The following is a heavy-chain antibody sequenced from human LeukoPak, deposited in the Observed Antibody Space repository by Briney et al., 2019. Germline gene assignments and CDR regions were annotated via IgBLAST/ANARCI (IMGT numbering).Heavy chain of an antibody. CDR3: AKGTRWFDP. CDR2: IRRSGGST. CDR1: VFTLNSFG. Sequence: GRSLRLSCAVSVFTLNSFGMNWVPQAPGKGLEWVSTIRRSGGSTYYTDSVKGRFTISRDNSKNTLDLQMDSLRADDTAVYYCAKGTRWFDPWGQGTLVTVSS. J-gene: IGHJ5*02. V-gene: IGHV3-23*01.